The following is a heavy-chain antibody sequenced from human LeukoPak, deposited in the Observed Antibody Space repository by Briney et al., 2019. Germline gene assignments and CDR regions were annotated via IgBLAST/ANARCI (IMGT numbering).Heavy chain of an antibody. J-gene: IGHJ4*02. V-gene: IGHV3-30*02. Sequence: PGGSLRLSCAASEFTFSNYGMHWVRQAPGKGLEWVAFIRYDGSNKYLADSVKGRFTISRDNSKNTLYLQMNSLRPEDTALYYCVRDFEWSFDTWDQGTLVTVSS. D-gene: IGHD3-3*01. CDR3: VRDFEWSFDT. CDR1: EFTFSNYG. CDR2: IRYDGSNK.